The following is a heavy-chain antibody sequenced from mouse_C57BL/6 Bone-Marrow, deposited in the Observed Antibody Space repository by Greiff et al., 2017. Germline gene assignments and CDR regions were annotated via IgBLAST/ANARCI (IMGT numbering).Heavy chain of an antibody. CDR1: GYTFTGYW. D-gene: IGHD1-1*01. J-gene: IGHJ1*03. Sequence: QVQLQQSGAELMKPGASVKLSCKATGYTFTGYWIEWVKQRPGHGLEWIGEILPGSGSTNYNEKFKGKATFTADTSSNTAYMQLSSLTTEDSAICYCAREGITTVVPYWYFDVWGTGTTVTVSS. V-gene: IGHV1-9*01. CDR2: ILPGSGST. CDR3: AREGITTVVPYWYFDV.